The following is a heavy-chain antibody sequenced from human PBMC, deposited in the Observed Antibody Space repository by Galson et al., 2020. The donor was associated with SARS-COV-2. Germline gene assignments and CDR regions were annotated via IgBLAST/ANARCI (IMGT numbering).Heavy chain of an antibody. D-gene: IGHD3-9*01. Sequence: ASVKVSCQASGYTFTGYYMHWVRQAPGQGIEWMGRINPNSGGTNYAQKFQGRVTMTRDTSISTAYMELSRLRSDDTAVYYCARAQYYDILTGKMYYYYYMDVWGKGTTVTISS. V-gene: IGHV1-2*06. CDR1: GYTFTGYY. J-gene: IGHJ6*03. CDR2: INPNSGGT. CDR3: ARAQYYDILTGKMYYYYYMDV.